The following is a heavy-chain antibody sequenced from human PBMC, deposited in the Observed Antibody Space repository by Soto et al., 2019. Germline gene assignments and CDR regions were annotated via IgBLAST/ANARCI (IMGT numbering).Heavy chain of an antibody. Sequence: ASVKVSCKASGYTFTSYAMHWVRQAPGQRLEWMGWINAGNGNTKYSQKFQGRVTITRDTSASTAYMELSSLRSEDTAVYYCARDLVVPAAICCWFDPWGQGTLVTVSS. J-gene: IGHJ5*02. CDR1: GYTFTSYA. D-gene: IGHD2-2*02. CDR3: ARDLVVPAAICCWFDP. CDR2: INAGNGNT. V-gene: IGHV1-3*01.